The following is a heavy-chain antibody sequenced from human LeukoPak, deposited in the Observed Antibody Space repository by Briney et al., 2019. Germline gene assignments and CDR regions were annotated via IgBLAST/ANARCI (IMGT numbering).Heavy chain of an antibody. J-gene: IGHJ4*02. CDR3: TQAVAGDY. D-gene: IGHD6-19*01. V-gene: IGHV3-15*01. CDR1: GFTFSNAW. Sequence: GGSLRLSCAASGFTFSNAWMSWVRQAPGKGLEWVGHIRTKTDGGTAGYAAPVKGRFTISRDDSKNTLYLQMNSLKTEDTAVYYCTQAVAGDYWGQGTLVTVSS. CDR2: IRTKTDGGTA.